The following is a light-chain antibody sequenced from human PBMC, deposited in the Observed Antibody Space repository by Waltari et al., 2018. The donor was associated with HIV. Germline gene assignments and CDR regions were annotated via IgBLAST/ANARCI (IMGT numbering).Light chain of an antibody. CDR3: QQYNNWPPLT. J-gene: IGKJ4*01. V-gene: IGKV3-15*01. CDR1: QSVGSN. CDR2: GAS. Sequence: ETVMTQPPATLSVSPGERATLSCRASQSVGSNLAWYQQKPGQAPRLLIYGASTRATGVPARFSGSGSGTEFTLTISSLQSEDFAVYYCQQYNNWPPLTFGGGTKVEIK.